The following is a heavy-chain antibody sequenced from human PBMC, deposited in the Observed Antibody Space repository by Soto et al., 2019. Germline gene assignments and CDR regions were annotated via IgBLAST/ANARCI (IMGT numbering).Heavy chain of an antibody. D-gene: IGHD6-19*01. V-gene: IGHV1-69*13. CDR3: ARSIKRSSGWYLSEVYYYYYGMDV. CDR2: IIPIFGTA. CDR1: GGTFSSYA. J-gene: IGHJ6*02. Sequence: SVKVSCKASGGTFSSYAISWVRQAPGQGLEWMGGIIPIFGTANYAQKFQGRVTITADESTSTAYMELSSLRSEDTAVYYCARSIKRSSGWYLSEVYYYYYGMDVCGQGPTVTVSS.